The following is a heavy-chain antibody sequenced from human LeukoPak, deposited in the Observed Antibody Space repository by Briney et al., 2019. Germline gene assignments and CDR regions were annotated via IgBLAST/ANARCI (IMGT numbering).Heavy chain of an antibody. CDR1: GYTFTSYA. D-gene: IGHD3-9*01. CDR2: INAGNGNT. CDR3: AREGSYYDILTRYAFDI. V-gene: IGHV1-3*01. Sequence: ASVKVSCKASGYTFTSYAMHWVRQAPGQRLEWMGWINAGNGNTKYSQKFQGRVTITRDTSANTAYMELSSLRSEDTAVYYCAREGSYYDILTRYAFDIWGQGTMVTVSS. J-gene: IGHJ3*02.